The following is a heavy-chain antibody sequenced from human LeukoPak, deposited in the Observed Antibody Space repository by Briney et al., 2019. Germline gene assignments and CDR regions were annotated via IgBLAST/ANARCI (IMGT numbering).Heavy chain of an antibody. D-gene: IGHD5-18*01. J-gene: IGHJ4*02. CDR2: PYNSGST. CDR1: GGSISSSSYY. Sequence: SETLSLTCTVSGGSISSSSYYWGWIRQPPGKGLEWIGSPYNSGSTYYNPSLKSRVTISVDTSKNQFSLKLTSVTAADTAVYYCARRGGYSYGYGYWGQGTLVTVSS. V-gene: IGHV4-39*01. CDR3: ARRGGYSYGYGY.